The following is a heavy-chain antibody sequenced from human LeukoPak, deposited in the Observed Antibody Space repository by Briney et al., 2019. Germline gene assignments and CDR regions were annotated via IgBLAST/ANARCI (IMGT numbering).Heavy chain of an antibody. CDR1: RFTFSSYA. Sequence: GGSLRLSSAPSRFTFSSYAMSWVRQAPGKGLEWVSAISGSGGSTYYADSVKGRFTISRDNSKNTLYLQMNSLRAEDTAVYYCAKDAVTIFGVVPSYYYMDVWGKGTTVTVSS. D-gene: IGHD3-3*01. CDR3: AKDAVTIFGVVPSYYYMDV. CDR2: ISGSGGST. V-gene: IGHV3-23*01. J-gene: IGHJ6*03.